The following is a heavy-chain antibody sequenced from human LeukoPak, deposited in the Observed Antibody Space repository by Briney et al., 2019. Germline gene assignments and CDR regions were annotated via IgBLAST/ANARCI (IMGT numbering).Heavy chain of an antibody. CDR3: AREFYYDSSGYYYGLEDAFDI. CDR1: GGSISSGGYY. V-gene: IGHV4-31*03. Sequence: SETLSLTCTVSGGSISSGGYYWSWIRQHPGKGLEWIGYIYYSGSTYYDPSLKSRVTISVDTSKNQFSLKLSSATAADTAVYYCAREFYYDSSGYYYGLEDAFDIWGQGTMVTVSS. J-gene: IGHJ3*02. CDR2: IYYSGST. D-gene: IGHD3-22*01.